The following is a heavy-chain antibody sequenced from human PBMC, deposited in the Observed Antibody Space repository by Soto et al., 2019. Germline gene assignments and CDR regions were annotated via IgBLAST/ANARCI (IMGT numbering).Heavy chain of an antibody. CDR1: GYTFTGYY. Sequence: ASVKVSCKASGYTFTGYYMHWVRQAPGQGLEWMGWINPNSGGTNYAQKFQGRVTMTRDTSISTAYMELSRLRSDDTAVYYCARVDIAARPGGSFDIWGQGTMVTVSS. CDR3: ARVDIAARPGGSFDI. D-gene: IGHD6-6*01. V-gene: IGHV1-2*02. J-gene: IGHJ3*02. CDR2: INPNSGGT.